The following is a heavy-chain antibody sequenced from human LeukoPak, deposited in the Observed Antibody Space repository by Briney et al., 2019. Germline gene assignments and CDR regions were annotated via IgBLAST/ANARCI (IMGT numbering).Heavy chain of an antibody. V-gene: IGHV4-59*02. CDR3: ARGGARGSSAFDV. J-gene: IGHJ3*01. Sequence: SETLSLTCAVSGDSVNDYYWNWIRQPPGKGLEWIGYIYYSGSTDYNPSLKSRVTMSVDTSKNQFSLKLNSVTAADTAVYYCARGGARGSSAFDVWGQGTMVIVSA. CDR2: IYYSGST. CDR1: GDSVNDYY. D-gene: IGHD3-10*01.